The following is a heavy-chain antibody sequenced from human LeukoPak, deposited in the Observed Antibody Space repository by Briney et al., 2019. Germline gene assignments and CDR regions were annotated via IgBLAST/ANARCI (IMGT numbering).Heavy chain of an antibody. V-gene: IGHV4-34*01. CDR3: ARRRYLDY. Sequence: SETLSLTCAVSGGSLSGYYWSWIRQPPGKGLEWIGEVNHSGSTNYNPSLKSRVTISVDTSKNQFSLKLSSVTAADTAVYCCARRRYLDYWGQGTLVIVSS. CDR1: GGSLSGYY. CDR2: VNHSGST. J-gene: IGHJ4*02. D-gene: IGHD3-9*01.